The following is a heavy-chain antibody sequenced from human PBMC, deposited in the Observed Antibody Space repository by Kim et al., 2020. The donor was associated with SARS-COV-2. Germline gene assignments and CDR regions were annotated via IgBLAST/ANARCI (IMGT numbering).Heavy chain of an antibody. D-gene: IGHD6-13*01. Sequence: SETLSLTCAVYGGSFSGYYWSWIRQPPGKGLEWIGEINHSGSTNYNPSLKSRVTISVDTSKNQFSLKLSSVTAADTAVYYCARVRWSSSWNRAYYYYGMDVWGQGTTVTVSS. V-gene: IGHV4-34*01. J-gene: IGHJ6*02. CDR2: INHSGST. CDR1: GGSFSGYY. CDR3: ARVRWSSSWNRAYYYYGMDV.